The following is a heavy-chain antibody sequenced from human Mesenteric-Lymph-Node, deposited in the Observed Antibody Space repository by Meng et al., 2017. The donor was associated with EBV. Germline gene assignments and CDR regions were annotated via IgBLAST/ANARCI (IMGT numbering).Heavy chain of an antibody. V-gene: IGHV4-34*01. CDR3: ARGRSYVSGVIDP. Sequence: QVPPQQWGAGLLKPSETLSLTCAVYGGSFSGYYWTWIRQSPGKGLEWIGESNQSGSTSYNPSLKSRVTISVDTSQNQFSLKLSSVTAADTAVYYCARGRSYVSGVIDPWGQGTLVTVSS. CDR1: GGSFSGYY. J-gene: IGHJ5*02. CDR2: SNQSGST. D-gene: IGHD3-16*01.